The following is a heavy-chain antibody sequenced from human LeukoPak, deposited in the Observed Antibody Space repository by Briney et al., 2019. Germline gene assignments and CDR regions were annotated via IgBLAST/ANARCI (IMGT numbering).Heavy chain of an antibody. J-gene: IGHJ3*02. CDR1: GYTFTSYY. CDR3: ARESLRTGSGNYYESDDAFDI. V-gene: IGHV1-46*01. D-gene: IGHD1-26*01. Sequence: ASVKVSCKASGYTFTSYYMHWVRQAPGQGLEWMGIINPSGGSTSYAQKFQGRVTMTRDTSTSTVYMELSSLRSEDTAVYYCARESLRTGSGNYYESDDAFDIWGQGTMVTVSS. CDR2: INPSGGST.